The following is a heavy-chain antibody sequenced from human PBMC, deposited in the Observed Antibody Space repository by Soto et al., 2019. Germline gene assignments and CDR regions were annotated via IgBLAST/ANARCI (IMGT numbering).Heavy chain of an antibody. D-gene: IGHD2-15*01. J-gene: IGHJ4*02. CDR2: IIPIFGTA. Sequence: SVKVSCKASGGTFSSYAISWVRQAPGQGLEWMGGIIPIFGTANYAQKFQGRVAITADESTSTAYMELSSLRSEDTAVYYCAGGYCSGGSCYGGFDYWGQGTLVTVSS. CDR1: GGTFSSYA. CDR3: AGGYCSGGSCYGGFDY. V-gene: IGHV1-69*13.